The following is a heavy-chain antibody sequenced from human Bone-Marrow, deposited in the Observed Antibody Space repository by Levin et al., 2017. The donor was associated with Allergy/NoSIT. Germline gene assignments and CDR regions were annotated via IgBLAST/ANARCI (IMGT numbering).Heavy chain of an antibody. CDR2: ISYSGDT. V-gene: IGHV4-30-4*01. J-gene: IGHJ4*02. Sequence: SETLSLTCTVSGGSISSGDYFWSWVRQPPDKGLEWIGSISYSGDTYYNPSLKSRVSISVATSKIQFSLRLSSAIAAATAVYYCASYRGHDYFDAWGQGTLVTVSS. D-gene: IGHD3-3*01. CDR1: GGSISSGDYF. CDR3: ASYRGHDYFDA.